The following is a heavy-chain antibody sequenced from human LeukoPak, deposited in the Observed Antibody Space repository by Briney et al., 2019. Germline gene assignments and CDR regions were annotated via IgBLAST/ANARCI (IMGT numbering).Heavy chain of an antibody. CDR2: IYYSGST. J-gene: IGHJ4*02. V-gene: IGHV4-39*02. CDR1: GGSISSSSYY. D-gene: IGHD3-22*01. CDR3: ARDSSGYYRIDY. Sequence: ASETLSLTCTVSGGSISSSSYYWGWIRQPPGRGLEWIGSIYYSGSTYYNPSLKSRVTISVDTSKNQFSLKLSSVTAADTAVYYCARDSSGYYRIDYWGQGTLVTVSS.